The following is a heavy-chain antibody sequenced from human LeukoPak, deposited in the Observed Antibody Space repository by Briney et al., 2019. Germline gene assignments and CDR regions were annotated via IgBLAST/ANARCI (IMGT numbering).Heavy chain of an antibody. CDR3: ARDRGDFYYMDV. J-gene: IGHJ6*03. V-gene: IGHV3-33*01. CDR1: GFPFSSYG. CDR2: IWYDGSKE. Sequence: GGSLRLSCAASGFPFSSYGMHWVRQAPGQGLERVAFIWYDGSKEYYEDSAKGRFTISRDNSKNTLYLQMNSLRAEDTAVYYCARDRGDFYYMDVWGTGTTVTVSS. D-gene: IGHD7-27*01.